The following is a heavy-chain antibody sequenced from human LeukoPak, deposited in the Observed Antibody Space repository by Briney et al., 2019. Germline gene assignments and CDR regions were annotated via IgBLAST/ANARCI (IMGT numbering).Heavy chain of an antibody. CDR2: IFGDGPGL. Sequence: PGGSLRLSCEASGFSFSASSMNWVRQAPGKGLEWVSSIFGDGPGLYYADSVKGRFTISRDNGKNSVSLEMNSLRDDDTAVYYCTREGGSTDAGFWGQGTLVTVSS. J-gene: IGHJ4*02. D-gene: IGHD5/OR15-5a*01. CDR1: GFSFSASS. V-gene: IGHV3-21*06. CDR3: TREGGSTDAGF.